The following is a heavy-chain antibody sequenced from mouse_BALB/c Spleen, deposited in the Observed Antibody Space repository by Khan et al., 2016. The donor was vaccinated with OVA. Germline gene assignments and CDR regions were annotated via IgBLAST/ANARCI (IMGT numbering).Heavy chain of an antibody. V-gene: IGHV3-6*02. CDR2: IRYDGDS. D-gene: IGHD3-1*01. J-gene: IGHJ3*01. CDR3: ARGGSSGPAWFTS. Sequence: VQLKQSGPGLVKPSQSLSLTCSVTGYSITSGYFWNWIRQFPGNKLEWMGYIRYDGDSNYNPSLKNRIFITRDTSKNQFFLRLNSVTPEDTATYYCARGGSSGPAWFTSWGQGTLLTVSA. CDR1: GYSITSGYF.